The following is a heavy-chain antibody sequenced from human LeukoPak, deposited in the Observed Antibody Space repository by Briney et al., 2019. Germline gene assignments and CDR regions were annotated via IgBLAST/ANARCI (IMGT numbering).Heavy chain of an antibody. CDR2: IYYSGTT. J-gene: IGHJ4*02. CDR3: ARDRYGGNSGEFDY. CDR1: GGSISSYY. D-gene: IGHD4-23*01. V-gene: IGHV4-59*01. Sequence: SQTLSFTCTVSGGSISSYYWSWIRQPPGKGLEWIGYIYYSGTTNYNPTLKSRVTILVDTSKNQFSLKLSPVTAADTAVYYCARDRYGGNSGEFDYWGQGTLVTVSS.